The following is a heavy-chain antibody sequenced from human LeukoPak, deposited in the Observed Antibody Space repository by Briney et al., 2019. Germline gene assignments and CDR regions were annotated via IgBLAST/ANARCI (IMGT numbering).Heavy chain of an antibody. CDR3: ARVSERDVEFDY. CDR1: GGSISSGGYS. Sequence: PSETLSLTCTVSGGSISSGGYSWSWIRQPPGKGLEWIGYIYHSGSTYYNPSLKSRVTISVDRSKNQFSLKLSSVTAADTAVYYCARVSERDVEFDYWGQGTLVTVSS. J-gene: IGHJ4*02. D-gene: IGHD3-10*01. CDR2: IYHSGST. V-gene: IGHV4-30-2*01.